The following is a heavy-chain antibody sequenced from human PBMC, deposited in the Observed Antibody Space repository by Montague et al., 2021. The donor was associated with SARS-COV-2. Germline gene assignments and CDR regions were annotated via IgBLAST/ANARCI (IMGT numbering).Heavy chain of an antibody. CDR1: GGSISSYY. J-gene: IGHJ6*02. CDR3: AREGVYGSRYYYGMDV. D-gene: IGHD3-10*01. CDR2: INYSGST. Sequence: SETLSLTCTVSGGSISSYYWSWIRQPPGKGLEWIGYINYSGSTNYNPSLKSRVTISVDTSKNQFSLKLSSVTAADTAVYYCAREGVYGSRYYYGMDVWGQGTKVTVSS. V-gene: IGHV4-59*01.